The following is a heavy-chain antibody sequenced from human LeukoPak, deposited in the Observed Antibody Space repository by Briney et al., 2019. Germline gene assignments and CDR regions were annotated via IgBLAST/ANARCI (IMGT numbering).Heavy chain of an antibody. CDR3: AITGGPTVTAFDL. D-gene: IGHD4-17*01. CDR2: INHDGGDK. V-gene: IGHV3-7*02. CDR1: GFIFRNYW. J-gene: IGHJ4*02. Sequence: GGSLRLSCVASGFIFRNYWTSWVRQAPGKGLEWVANINHDGGDKNYVDSVKGRFTLSRDNAKSSLYLQMNSLRVEDTAVYYCAITGGPTVTAFDLWGQGILVTVSS.